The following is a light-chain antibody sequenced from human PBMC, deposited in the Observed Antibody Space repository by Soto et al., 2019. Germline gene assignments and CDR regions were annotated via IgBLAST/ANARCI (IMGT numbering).Light chain of an antibody. CDR3: QQYGGSPPIP. V-gene: IGKV3-20*01. CDR2: GAS. J-gene: IGKJ5*01. CDR1: QRVSSGY. Sequence: SKRTPSLSPGGRATLSCRGMQRVSSGYLAWYQQKPGQAPRLLIYGASSRATGIPDRFSGSGSGTDFTLTISRLEPEDFAVYYCQQYGGSPPIPFAQRGLLEVK.